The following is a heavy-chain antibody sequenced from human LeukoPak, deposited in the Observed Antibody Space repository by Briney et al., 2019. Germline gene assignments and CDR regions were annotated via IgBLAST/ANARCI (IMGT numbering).Heavy chain of an antibody. CDR2: INPSGGST. J-gene: IGHJ4*02. CDR3: ARDSYDFWTNYCSDY. Sequence: GASVKVSCKTSGYTFTSYYIHWVRQAPGQGLEWMGIINPSGGSTSNAPKFQGRVTMTRDMSTSTVYMELSSLRSEDTAVYYCARDSYDFWTNYCSDYWGQGTLVTVSS. CDR1: GYTFTSYY. D-gene: IGHD3-3*01. V-gene: IGHV1-46*01.